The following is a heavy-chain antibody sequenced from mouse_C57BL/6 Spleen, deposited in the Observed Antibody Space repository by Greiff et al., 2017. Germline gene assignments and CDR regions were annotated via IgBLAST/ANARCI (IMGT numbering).Heavy chain of an antibody. J-gene: IGHJ2*01. Sequence: QVQLQQPGAELVKPGASVKMSCKASGYTFTSYWITWVKQRPGQGLEWIGDIYPGSGSTNYNEKFKSKATLTVDTSSSTAYMQLSSLPSEDSAVYYCARGPTLLLRPSGYFDYWGQGTTLTVSS. CDR3: ARGPTLLLRPSGYFDY. D-gene: IGHD1-1*01. V-gene: IGHV1-55*01. CDR1: GYTFTSYW. CDR2: IYPGSGST.